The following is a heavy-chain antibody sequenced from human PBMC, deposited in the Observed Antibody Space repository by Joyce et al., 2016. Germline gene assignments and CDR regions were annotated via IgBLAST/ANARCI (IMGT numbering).Heavy chain of an antibody. J-gene: IGHJ5*02. CDR2: IYYSGST. V-gene: IGHV4-59*01. CDR1: GASISSYS. Sequence: QVQLQESGPGLVKPSETLSLTCTVSGASISSYSWSWIRQPPGKGLEWIGSIYYSGSTKYNPSLKSRVTISVDTSKKQFSLRLSSVTAADTAVYYCARDPGYCITSSCYRWFDPWGQGTLVTVSS. CDR3: ARDPGYCITSSCYRWFDP. D-gene: IGHD2-2*01.